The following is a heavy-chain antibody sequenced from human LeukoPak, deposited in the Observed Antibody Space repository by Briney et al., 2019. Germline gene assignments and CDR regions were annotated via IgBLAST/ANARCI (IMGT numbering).Heavy chain of an antibody. Sequence: PGGSLRLSCAASGFTFSSYGMHWVRQAPGKGLEWVAVISYDGSNKYYADSVKGRFTISRDNSKNTLYLQMNSLRAEDTAVYYCAKKMLANDAFDIGGQGTMVTVSS. CDR1: GFTFSSYG. J-gene: IGHJ3*02. V-gene: IGHV3-30*18. CDR2: ISYDGSNK. D-gene: IGHD2-8*01. CDR3: AKKMLANDAFDI.